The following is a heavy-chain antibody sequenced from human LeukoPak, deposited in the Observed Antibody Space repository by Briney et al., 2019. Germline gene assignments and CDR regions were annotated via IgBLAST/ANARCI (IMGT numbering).Heavy chain of an antibody. J-gene: IGHJ5*02. Sequence: SETLSLTCAVYGGSFSGYYWSWIRQPPGKGLEWIGEINHSGSTNYNPFLKSRVTISVDTTKNQFSLKLSSVTAADAAVYYCARGPSKKWQLVRWFDPWGQGTLVTVSS. D-gene: IGHD6-6*01. CDR3: ARGPSKKWQLVRWFDP. V-gene: IGHV4-34*01. CDR2: INHSGST. CDR1: GGSFSGYY.